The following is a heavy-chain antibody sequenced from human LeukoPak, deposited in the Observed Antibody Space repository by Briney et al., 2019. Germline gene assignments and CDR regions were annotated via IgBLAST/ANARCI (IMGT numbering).Heavy chain of an antibody. CDR1: GYTFTSYD. CDR2: MNPNSGNT. Sequence: ASVKVSCKASGYTFTSYDINWVRQATGQGLEWMGWMNPNSGNTGYAQKFQGRVTMTRNTSISTAYMELSSLRSEDTAVYYCARGVPYDFWSGYSYYYMDVWGKGTTVTVSS. CDR3: ARGVPYDFWSGYSYYYMDV. D-gene: IGHD3-3*01. V-gene: IGHV1-8*01. J-gene: IGHJ6*03.